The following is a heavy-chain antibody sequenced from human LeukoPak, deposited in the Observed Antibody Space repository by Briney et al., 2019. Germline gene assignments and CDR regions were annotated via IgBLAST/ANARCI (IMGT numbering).Heavy chain of an antibody. CDR3: ARLDYYGSGSYFDY. CDR1: GFTFRSYE. Sequence: PGGSLRLSCAASGFTFRSYEMNWVRQAPGKGLEWVSYISSSGSTIYYADSVKGRFTISRDNARNSLYLQMNSLRAEDTAVYYCARLDYYGSGSYFDYWGQGTLVTVSS. J-gene: IGHJ4*02. CDR2: ISSSGSTI. D-gene: IGHD3-10*01. V-gene: IGHV3-48*03.